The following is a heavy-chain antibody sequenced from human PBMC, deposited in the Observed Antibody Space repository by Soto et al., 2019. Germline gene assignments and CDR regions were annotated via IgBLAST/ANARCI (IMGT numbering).Heavy chain of an antibody. CDR2: IYPVDSDT. D-gene: IGHD4-17*01. CDR3: ARQDGDGLFYFDY. Sequence: SGESLKISCKGSGYTFNIYWIAWVRQMPGKGLEWMGVIYPVDSDTRYSPSFQGQVTISVDKSINTAYLQWSSLQASDTAIYYCARQDGDGLFYFDYWGQGHRVAVSS. J-gene: IGHJ4*02. CDR1: GYTFNIYW. V-gene: IGHV5-51*01.